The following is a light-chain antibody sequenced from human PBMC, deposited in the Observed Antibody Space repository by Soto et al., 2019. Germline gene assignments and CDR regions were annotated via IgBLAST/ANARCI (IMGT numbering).Light chain of an antibody. J-gene: IGKJ4*01. V-gene: IGKV1-9*01. CDR2: VTS. Sequence: DIQLTQSPSFLSASVGDRVTITCRASQGISSYLAWYQQKPGKSPKLLIYVTSALQSGVPSRFSGRGSGTEFTLAIKILQPEDFASYYCQYLNGFPLTFGGGTKVEIK. CDR1: QGISSY. CDR3: QYLNGFPLT.